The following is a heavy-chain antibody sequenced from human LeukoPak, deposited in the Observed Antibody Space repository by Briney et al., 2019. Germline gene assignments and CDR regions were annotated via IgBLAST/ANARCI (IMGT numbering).Heavy chain of an antibody. CDR1: GFTFSGSA. J-gene: IGHJ4*02. V-gene: IGHV3-73*01. CDR2: IRSKANSYAT. D-gene: IGHD3-3*01. CDR3: TTDHRTIYAVVFPDY. Sequence: PGGSLRLSCAASGFTFSGSAMHWVRQASGKGREWVGRIRSKANSYATAYAASVKGRFTISRDDSKNTAYLQMNSLKTEDTAVSYCTTDHRTIYAVVFPDYWGPGTLVTVSS.